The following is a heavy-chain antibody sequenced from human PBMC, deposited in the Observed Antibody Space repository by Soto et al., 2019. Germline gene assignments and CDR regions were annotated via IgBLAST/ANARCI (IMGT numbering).Heavy chain of an antibody. D-gene: IGHD2-15*01. CDR2: IYYSGST. V-gene: IGHV4-39*01. Sequence: QLQLQESGPGLVKPSETLSLTCTVSGGSISSSSYYWGWIRQPPGKGLEWIGSIYYSGSTYYNPSPKSRVTISVDTSKNLFSLKLSSVTAADTAVYYCATLVLGYCSGGSCRDSWGQGTLVTVAA. CDR1: GGSISSSSYY. CDR3: ATLVLGYCSGGSCRDS. J-gene: IGHJ5*01.